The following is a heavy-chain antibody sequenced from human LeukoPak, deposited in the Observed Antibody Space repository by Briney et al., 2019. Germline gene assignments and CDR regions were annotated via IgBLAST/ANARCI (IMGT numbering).Heavy chain of an antibody. Sequence: GGSLRLSCAASGFVFSASYMSWVRKAPGKGLEWVASIKEDGSEEHYVDSAKGRFTISRDNARNSVHVQMNSLRAEDTAVYFCARIRPGHYFDYWGQGALVTVSS. V-gene: IGHV3-7*01. CDR3: ARIRPGHYFDY. CDR1: GFVFSASY. CDR2: IKEDGSEE. D-gene: IGHD6-6*01. J-gene: IGHJ4*02.